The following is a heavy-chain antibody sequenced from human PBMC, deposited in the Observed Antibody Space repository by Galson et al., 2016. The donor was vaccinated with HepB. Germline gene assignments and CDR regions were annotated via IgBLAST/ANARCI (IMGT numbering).Heavy chain of an antibody. D-gene: IGHD5-12*01. Sequence: SVKVSCKASGGTFNFFAISWVRQAPGQGLEWMGGFIPVFRTASYAQKFQGRVTITADKYTNTADMELSSLRSEDTAVYYCVRVGGYSGYDYYGNRKFYFDYWGQGTLVTVSS. CDR1: GGTFNFFA. CDR2: FIPVFRTA. V-gene: IGHV1-69*06. CDR3: VRVGGYSGYDYYGNRKFYFDY. J-gene: IGHJ4*02.